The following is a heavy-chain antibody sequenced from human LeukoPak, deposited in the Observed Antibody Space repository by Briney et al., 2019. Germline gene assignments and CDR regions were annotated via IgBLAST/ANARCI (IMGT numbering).Heavy chain of an antibody. J-gene: IGHJ4*02. V-gene: IGHV4-39*01. D-gene: IGHD1-26*01. CDR2: IYYSGST. Sequence: SETLSLTCTVSGGSISSSSYYWGWIRQPPGKGLEWIGSIYYSGSTYYNPSLKSRVTISVDTSKNQFSLKLSSVTAADTAVYYCATAPYSGSPHYFDYWGQGTLVTVSS. CDR1: GGSISSSSYY. CDR3: ATAPYSGSPHYFDY.